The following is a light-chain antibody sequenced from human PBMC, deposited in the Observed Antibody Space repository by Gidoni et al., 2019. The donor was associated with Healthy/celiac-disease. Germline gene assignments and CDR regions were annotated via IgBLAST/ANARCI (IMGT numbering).Light chain of an antibody. CDR1: QSIRNW. V-gene: IGKV1-5*03. CDR2: RAS. Sequence: DIQMTQSPSTLSASVGDRVTITCRASQSIRNWLAWYQQKPGKAPKLLIYRASSLESGVPSRFSGSGSGTEFTLTISSLQPDDFATYYCQYYSSYSRLFGQGTKVEI. CDR3: QYYSSYSRL. J-gene: IGKJ1*01.